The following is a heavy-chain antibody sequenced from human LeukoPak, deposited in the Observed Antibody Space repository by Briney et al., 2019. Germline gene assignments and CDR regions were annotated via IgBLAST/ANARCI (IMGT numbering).Heavy chain of an antibody. CDR1: GGPISSYY. V-gene: IGHV4-59*01. CDR3: ARATDYMGWFDP. D-gene: IGHD4-11*01. Sequence: SSETLSLTCTVSGGPISSYYWSWIRQPPGKGLEWIGYIYYSGSTNYNPSLKSRVTISVDTSKNQFSLKLSSVTAADTAVYYCARATDYMGWFDPWGQGTLVTVSS. J-gene: IGHJ5*02. CDR2: IYYSGST.